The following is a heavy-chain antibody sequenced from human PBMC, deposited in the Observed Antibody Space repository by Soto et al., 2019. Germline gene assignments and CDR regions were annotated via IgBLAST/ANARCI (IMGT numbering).Heavy chain of an antibody. D-gene: IGHD6-6*01. Sequence: ASVKVSCKASGYTFTSYAMHWVRQAPGQRLEWMGWINAGNGNTKYSQKFQGRVTITRDTSASTAYMELSSLRSEDTAVYYCAREFLGIAARPDYDYYYYGMDVWGQGTTVTVSS. CDR1: GYTFTSYA. CDR2: INAGNGNT. V-gene: IGHV1-3*01. J-gene: IGHJ6*02. CDR3: AREFLGIAARPDYDYYYYGMDV.